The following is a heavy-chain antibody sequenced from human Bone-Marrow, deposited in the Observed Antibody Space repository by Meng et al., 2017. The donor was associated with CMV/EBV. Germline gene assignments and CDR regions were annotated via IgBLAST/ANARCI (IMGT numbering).Heavy chain of an antibody. J-gene: IGHJ4*02. CDR3: AKDRSRVVVVPAAMRD. Sequence: GLTFSSYGMHWGGQAPGKGLEWVAVIWYDGSNKYYADSVKGRFTISRDNSKNTLYLQMNSLRAEDTAVYYCAKDRSRVVVVPAAMRDWGQGTLVTVSS. D-gene: IGHD2-2*01. CDR2: IWYDGSNK. CDR1: GLTFSSYG. V-gene: IGHV3-33*06.